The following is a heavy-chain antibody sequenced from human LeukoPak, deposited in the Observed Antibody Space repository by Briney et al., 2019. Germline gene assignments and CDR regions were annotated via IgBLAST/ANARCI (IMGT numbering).Heavy chain of an antibody. V-gene: IGHV1-2*02. Sequence: ASVKVSCKASGYTFIAYYIHWVRQASGQGLEWMGWISPNGGGTHYAQKFQARVSMTRDTSITTAYMELSSVGSDDTGVYYCARDEDSSPWNAFDVWGQGTMVTVSS. D-gene: IGHD3-10*01. CDR3: ARDEDSSPWNAFDV. CDR2: ISPNGGGT. CDR1: GYTFIAYY. J-gene: IGHJ3*01.